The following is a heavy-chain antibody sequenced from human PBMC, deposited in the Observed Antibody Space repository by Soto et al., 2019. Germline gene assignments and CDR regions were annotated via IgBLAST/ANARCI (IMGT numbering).Heavy chain of an antibody. CDR3: ARAECSVCYGFRH. J-gene: IGHJ1*01. Sequence: DVQLVESGGGLVQPGGSLRLSCAASGFTFSSYSINWVRQAPGKGLEWISYISAFSTTYFADSVKGRFTISRDNAENSVYLQMNSLRPEDTAVYYCARAECSVCYGFRHWAQCTLVTVSS. CDR1: GFTFSSYS. CDR2: ISAFSTT. V-gene: IGHV3-48*01. D-gene: IGHD2-2*01.